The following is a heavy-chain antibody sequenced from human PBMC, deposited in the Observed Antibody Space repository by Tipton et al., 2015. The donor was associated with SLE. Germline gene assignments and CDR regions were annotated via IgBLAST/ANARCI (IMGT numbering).Heavy chain of an antibody. CDR1: NDSISDHY. CDR3: ARGPRDFWSGYFFDY. Sequence: GLVKPSETLSLTCTVSNDSISDHYWSWIRQPPGRGLEWIGYMYYSGSTNYNPSLKSRVTISVDTSKNQFSLKLSSVTAADAAVYYCARGPRDFWSGYFFDYWGQGTLVTVSS. D-gene: IGHD3-3*01. J-gene: IGHJ4*02. V-gene: IGHV4-59*11. CDR2: MYYSGST.